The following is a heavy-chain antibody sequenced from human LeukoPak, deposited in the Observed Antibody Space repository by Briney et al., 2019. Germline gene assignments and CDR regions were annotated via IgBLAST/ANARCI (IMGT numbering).Heavy chain of an antibody. CDR3: ASRYHSSGLRVDDY. Sequence: GASVKVSCKASGYTFTSYGISWVRQAPGQGLEWMGWISAYNGNTNYAQKLQGRVTMTTDTSTSTAYMELRSLRSDDTAVYYCASRYHSSGLRVDDYWGQGTLVTVSS. V-gene: IGHV1-18*01. J-gene: IGHJ4*02. D-gene: IGHD6-19*01. CDR2: ISAYNGNT. CDR1: GYTFTSYG.